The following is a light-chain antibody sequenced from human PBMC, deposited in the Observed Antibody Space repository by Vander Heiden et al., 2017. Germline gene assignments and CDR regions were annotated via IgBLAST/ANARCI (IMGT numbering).Light chain of an antibody. CDR2: DVS. CDR3: SSYTSSSSYV. J-gene: IGLJ1*01. Sequence: SALTQPAPESGSPGLSIIIRCTGTSIDVGGHQSVYWYRQHPGKAAKLVIYDVSMRPSGVSNSFSSSKSGNTATLTISGRQAVDDADYYCSSYTSSSSYVFGSGTKVTVL. CDR1: SIDVGGHQS. V-gene: IGLV2-14*01.